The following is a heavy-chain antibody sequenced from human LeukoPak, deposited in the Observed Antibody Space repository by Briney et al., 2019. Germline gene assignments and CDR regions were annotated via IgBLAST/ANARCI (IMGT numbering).Heavy chain of an antibody. CDR2: IKSKTDGGTT. D-gene: IGHD3-3*01. CDR3: TTDYDFWSAINFDY. CDR1: GFTLSGYP. J-gene: IGHJ4*02. V-gene: IGHV3-15*01. Sequence: GGSLRLSCAASGFTLSGYPMSWVRQAPGKGLEWVGRIKSKTDGGTTDYAAPVKGRFTISRDDSKNTLYLQMNSLKTEDTAVYYCTTDYDFWSAINFDYWGQGTLVTVSS.